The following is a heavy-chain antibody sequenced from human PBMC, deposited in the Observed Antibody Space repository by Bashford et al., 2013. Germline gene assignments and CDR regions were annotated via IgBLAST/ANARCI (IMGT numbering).Heavy chain of an antibody. CDR3: ARDGYSYVYYYYSLDV. J-gene: IGHJ6*02. Sequence: ASVKVSCKASGYTFIRYDINWVRQATGQRPEWMGWMNPSSGNTGYAQKFKGRVTMTRNTSTNTSYMELRTLRSDDSAVYYCARDGYSYVYYYYSLDVVGPGDHGHRLL. D-gene: IGHD5-18*01. CDR2: MNPSSGNT. V-gene: IGHV1-8*01. CDR1: GYTFIRYD.